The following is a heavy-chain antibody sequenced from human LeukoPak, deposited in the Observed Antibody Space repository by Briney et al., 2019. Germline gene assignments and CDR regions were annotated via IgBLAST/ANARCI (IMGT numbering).Heavy chain of an antibody. CDR1: GGSISSSSYY. J-gene: IGHJ4*02. V-gene: IGHV4-39*01. D-gene: IGHD4-11*01. CDR3: ARASDRLQPPDY. Sequence: SETLSLTCTVSGGSISSSSYYWGWIRQPPGKGLEWIGSIYYSGSTYYNPSLKSRATISVDTSKNQFSLKLSSVTAADTAVYYCARASDRLQPPDYWGQGTLVTVSS. CDR2: IYYSGST.